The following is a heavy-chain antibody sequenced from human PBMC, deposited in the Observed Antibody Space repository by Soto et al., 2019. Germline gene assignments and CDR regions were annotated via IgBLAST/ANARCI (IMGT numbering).Heavy chain of an antibody. CDR3: ARAIVEMATISAFDI. Sequence: QVQLVESGGGVVQPGRSLRLSCAASGFTFSSYAMHWVRQAPGKGLEWVAVISYDGSNKYYADSVKGRFTISRDNSKNTLYLQMISLRAEDTAVYYCARAIVEMATISAFDIWGQGTMVTVSS. CDR1: GFTFSSYA. D-gene: IGHD5-12*01. CDR2: ISYDGSNK. J-gene: IGHJ3*02. V-gene: IGHV3-30-3*01.